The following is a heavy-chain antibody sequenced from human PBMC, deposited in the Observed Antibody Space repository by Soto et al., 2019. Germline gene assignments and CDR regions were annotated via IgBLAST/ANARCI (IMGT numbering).Heavy chain of an antibody. D-gene: IGHD6-19*01. J-gene: IGHJ4*02. V-gene: IGHV2-5*02. CDR2: IYWDDDK. CDR3: AHGSGWLSDY. Sequence: QITLKESGPTLVKATQTLTLTCTFSGFSLSSPAVGVNWIRQPPGKALEWLALIYWDDDKQYSPSLRSRLTITKATSKNQVVLTMTNMDPVDTATYYCAHGSGWLSDYWGQGTLVTVSS. CDR1: GFSLSSPAVG.